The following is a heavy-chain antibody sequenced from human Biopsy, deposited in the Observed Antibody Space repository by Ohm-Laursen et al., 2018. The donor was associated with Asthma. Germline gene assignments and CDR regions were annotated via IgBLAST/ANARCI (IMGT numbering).Heavy chain of an antibody. Sequence: SLRLSCTASGFTFSSYGMHWVRQAPGKGLEWVANIKHDGSEKNHVDSLKGRFTISRDNAKNLLFLQMNSLRAEDTAVYYCARTFHFWSPYHAEHYQLWGQGTLVTVPS. J-gene: IGHJ1*01. V-gene: IGHV3-7*01. D-gene: IGHD3-3*01. CDR2: IKHDGSEK. CDR1: GFTFSSYG. CDR3: ARTFHFWSPYHAEHYQL.